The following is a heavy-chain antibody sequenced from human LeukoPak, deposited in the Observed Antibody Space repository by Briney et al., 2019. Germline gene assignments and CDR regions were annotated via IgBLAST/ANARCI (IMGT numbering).Heavy chain of an antibody. Sequence: SVKVSCKASGGTFSSYAISWVRQAPGQGLEWMGRIIPILGIANYAQKFQGRVTITADKSTSTAYMELSSLRSEDTAVYYCARDNIPLWFGESYRWFDPWGQGTLVTVSS. J-gene: IGHJ5*02. CDR1: GGTFSSYA. V-gene: IGHV1-69*04. D-gene: IGHD3-10*01. CDR2: IIPILGIA. CDR3: ARDNIPLWFGESYRWFDP.